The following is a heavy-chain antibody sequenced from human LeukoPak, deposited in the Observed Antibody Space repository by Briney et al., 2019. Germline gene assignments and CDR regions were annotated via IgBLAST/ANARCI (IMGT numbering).Heavy chain of an antibody. CDR1: GFTFSSYA. J-gene: IGHJ5*02. Sequence: GGSLRLSCAASGFTFSSYAMSWVRQAPGKGLEWVSAISASGGSTSYADSVRGRFTISRDNSKNTLYVQMNSLRAEDTAVYYCAKHNNWFDPWGQGTLVTVSP. CDR2: ISASGGST. V-gene: IGHV3-23*01. CDR3: AKHNNWFDP.